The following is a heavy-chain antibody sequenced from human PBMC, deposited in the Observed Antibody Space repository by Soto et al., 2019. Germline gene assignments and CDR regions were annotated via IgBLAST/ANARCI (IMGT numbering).Heavy chain of an antibody. CDR3: ARENTGWPDALVR. CDR2: IYSGGET. V-gene: IGHV3-66*01. Sequence: DVQLVESGGGLVQPGGSLRLSCSVSGFTVSSDYMSWVRQTPAKVLERVSAIYSGGETYYAESVKGRFTMSRDNSKNTLYIQMNSLLAEDTAVYYCARENTGWPDALVRWGQGTVVTVSS. J-gene: IGHJ3*02. D-gene: IGHD6-19*01. CDR1: GFTVSSDY.